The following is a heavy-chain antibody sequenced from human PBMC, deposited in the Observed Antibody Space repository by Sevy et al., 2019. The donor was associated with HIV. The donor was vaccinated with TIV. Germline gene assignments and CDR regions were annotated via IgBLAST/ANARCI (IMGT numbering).Heavy chain of an antibody. D-gene: IGHD2-15*01. CDR3: TTDHRRDGIVVVPFEY. Sequence: GGSLRLSCAASGFTFSNARMSWVRQSPGKGLEWVGRIRSKAGGGTTDYATIVKGKFTISRDDSRDILYLHLNSLETEDTAVYYCTTDHRRDGIVVVPFEYWGQGTLVTVSS. CDR1: GFTFSNAR. V-gene: IGHV3-15*01. CDR2: IRSKAGGGTT. J-gene: IGHJ4*02.